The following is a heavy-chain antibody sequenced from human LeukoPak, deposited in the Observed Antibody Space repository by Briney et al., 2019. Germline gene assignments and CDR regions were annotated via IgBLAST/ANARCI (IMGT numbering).Heavy chain of an antibody. V-gene: IGHV3-53*04. D-gene: IGHD5-24*01. Sequence: GGSLRLSCAASGFTVSSNYMSWVRQAPGKGLEWVSVIYSGGSTYYADSVKGRFTISRHNSKNTLYLQMNSLRAEDTAVYYCARDVDGYNAGAFDPWAREPWSPSPQ. CDR2: IYSGGST. CDR1: GFTVSSNY. CDR3: ARDVDGYNAGAFDP. J-gene: IGHJ5*02.